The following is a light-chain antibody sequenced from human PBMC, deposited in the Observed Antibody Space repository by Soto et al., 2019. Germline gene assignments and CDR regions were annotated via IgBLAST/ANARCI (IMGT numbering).Light chain of an antibody. CDR1: SSNIGNNY. CDR3: GTWDSSLSAWV. Sequence: QSVLTQPPSVSAAPGQKVTISCSGSSSNIGNNYVSWYQQLPGTAPKLLIYDNNKRPSGIPDRFSGSKSGTSATLGITGLQTGDEADYYCGTWDSSLSAWVFGGGTQWTVL. J-gene: IGLJ3*02. CDR2: DNN. V-gene: IGLV1-51*01.